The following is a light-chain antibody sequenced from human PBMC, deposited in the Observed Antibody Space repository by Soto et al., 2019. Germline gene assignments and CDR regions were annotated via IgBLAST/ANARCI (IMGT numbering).Light chain of an antibody. Sequence: QSALTQPASVSGSPGQSITISCTGTSSDVGGYNYVSWYQQHPGKAPKLMIYDVSNRPSGVSNRFSGSKSGNTASLTISGVPAEAEAGYYFSSYTSSTTLVFGGGTKVTVL. CDR1: SSDVGGYNY. CDR2: DVS. CDR3: SSYTSSTTLV. V-gene: IGLV2-14*03. J-gene: IGLJ2*01.